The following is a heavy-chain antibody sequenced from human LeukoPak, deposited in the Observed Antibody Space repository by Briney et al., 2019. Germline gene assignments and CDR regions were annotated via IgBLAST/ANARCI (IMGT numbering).Heavy chain of an antibody. V-gene: IGHV3-30*02. CDR1: GFTFSRFG. CDR2: INYDGSKE. CDR3: ARGMGGYGGYDY. J-gene: IGHJ4*02. Sequence: GGSLRLSCAASGFTFSRFGMHWVRQAPGKGLEWVTFINYDGSKEYYADSVKGRFTISRDSSKNTLYLQMNSLRAEDTAVYYCARGMGGYGGYDYWGQGTLVTVSS. D-gene: IGHD5-12*01.